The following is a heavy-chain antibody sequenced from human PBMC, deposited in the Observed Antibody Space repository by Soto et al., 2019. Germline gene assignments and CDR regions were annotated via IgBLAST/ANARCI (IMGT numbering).Heavy chain of an antibody. CDR3: AGAVEVVTLPFDY. V-gene: IGHV4-34*01. CDR2: INHSGST. Sequence: SETLSLTCAVYGGSFSGYYWSWIRHPPGRGLEWIGEINHSGSTNYNPSLKSRVTISVDTSKNQFSLKLSSVTAADTAVYYCAGAVEVVTLPFDYWGQGTLVTVS. J-gene: IGHJ4*02. CDR1: GGSFSGYY. D-gene: IGHD2-15*01.